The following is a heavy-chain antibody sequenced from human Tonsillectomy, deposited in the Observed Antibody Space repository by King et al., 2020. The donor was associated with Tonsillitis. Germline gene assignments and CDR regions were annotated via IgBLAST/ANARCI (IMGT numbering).Heavy chain of an antibody. CDR1: GFTFSSYN. CDR2: ISSTSSYI. CDR3: ASAAVSSWSPAGYFDY. Sequence: VQLVESGGGLVKPGGSLRLSCAASGFTFSSYNMNWVRQAPGKGLDWVSSISSTSSYIYYADSVMGRFTISRDNAKNSLYLQMHSLRAEDTAVYYCASAAVSSWSPAGYFDYWGQGTLVTVSS. J-gene: IGHJ4*02. V-gene: IGHV3-21*01. D-gene: IGHD6-13*01.